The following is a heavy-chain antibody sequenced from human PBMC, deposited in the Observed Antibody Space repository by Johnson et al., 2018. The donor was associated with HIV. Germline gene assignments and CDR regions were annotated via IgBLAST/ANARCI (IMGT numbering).Heavy chain of an antibody. CDR3: TRRSPYDAFDI. CDR2: ISNDGNNK. J-gene: IGHJ3*02. CDR1: GFIFSSYH. V-gene: IGHV3-30*14. Sequence: QVQLVESGGGVVQPGRSLRLSCAASGFIFSSYHMHWVRQAPGKGLEWVALISNDGNNKYHADSVKGRFTISRDNSKNTLYLQMNSLRAEDTAVYYCTRRSPYDAFDIWGQGTVVTVSS.